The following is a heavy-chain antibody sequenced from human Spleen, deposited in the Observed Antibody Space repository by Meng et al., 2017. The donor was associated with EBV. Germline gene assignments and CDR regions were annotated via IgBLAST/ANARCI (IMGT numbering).Heavy chain of an antibody. D-gene: IGHD3-10*01. CDR2: IYDNGNT. J-gene: IGHJ4*02. CDR1: GGSVGSGSYY. V-gene: IGHV4-61*01. CDR3: ARDGDNYASGFDC. Sequence: QVQLQESGPGLVKPSETLSLTCTVSGGSVGSGSYYWNWIRQPPGKGLEWIGYIYDNGNTNYNPSLKSRVTISVDTSRTQLSLKLSSVTAADTAVYYCARDGDNYASGFDCWGQGTLVTVSS.